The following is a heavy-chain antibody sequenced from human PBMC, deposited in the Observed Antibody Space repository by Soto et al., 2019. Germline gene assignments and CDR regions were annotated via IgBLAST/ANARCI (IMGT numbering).Heavy chain of an antibody. CDR1: GFTFSSYA. CDR3: ARAAGGTAARPGWYYYGMDV. D-gene: IGHD6-6*01. CDR2: ISYDGSNK. J-gene: IGHJ6*02. Sequence: QVQLVESGGGVVQPGRSLRLSCAASGFTFSSYAMHWVRQAPGKGLEWVAVISYDGSNKYYADSVKGRFTISRDNSKNTLYLQMNSLRAEDTAVYYCARAAGGTAARPGWYYYGMDVWGQGTTVTVSS. V-gene: IGHV3-30-3*01.